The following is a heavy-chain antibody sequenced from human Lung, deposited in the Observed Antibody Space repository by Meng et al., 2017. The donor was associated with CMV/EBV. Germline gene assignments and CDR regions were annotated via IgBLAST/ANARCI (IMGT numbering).Heavy chain of an antibody. CDR3: ARLYCGGDCYPPSL. Sequence: SETLSLXXTVSGGSISSSSYYWGWIRQPPGKGLEWIGSIYYSGSTYYNPSLKSRVTISVDTSKNQFSLKLSSVTAADTAVYYCARLYCGGDCYPPSLWGRGTXVTVSS. V-gene: IGHV4-39*07. J-gene: IGHJ2*01. CDR2: IYYSGST. D-gene: IGHD2-21*01. CDR1: GGSISSSSYY.